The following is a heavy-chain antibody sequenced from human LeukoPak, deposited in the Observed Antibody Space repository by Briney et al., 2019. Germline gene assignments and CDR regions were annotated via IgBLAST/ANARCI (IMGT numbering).Heavy chain of an antibody. J-gene: IGHJ3*02. Sequence: SETLSLTCIISGGSIGPYYWSWIRQAAGKGPVWSGRIYTTGTADYNPSLKGRVFLSVDTSKNQFSLKVTSVTAADTAVYYCARDHSSSSWMDSFEIWGLGTKVTVSS. CDR2: IYTTGTA. CDR1: GGSIGPYY. D-gene: IGHD6-6*01. V-gene: IGHV4-4*07. CDR3: ARDHSSSSWMDSFEI.